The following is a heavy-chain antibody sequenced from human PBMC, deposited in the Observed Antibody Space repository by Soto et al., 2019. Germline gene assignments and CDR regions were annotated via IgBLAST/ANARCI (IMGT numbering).Heavy chain of an antibody. CDR2: VYYSGST. D-gene: IGHD4-17*01. V-gene: IGHV4-59*01. CDR1: GASISSSY. Sequence: SDTLSLTCTVSGASISSSYWSWIRQSPGKGLEWIGYVYYSGSTNYNPSLKSRVTISVDTSKNQFSLKLSSVTAEDTAVYYCARPRGYGVFDAYDIWGQGTMVTVSS. CDR3: ARPRGYGVFDAYDI. J-gene: IGHJ3*02.